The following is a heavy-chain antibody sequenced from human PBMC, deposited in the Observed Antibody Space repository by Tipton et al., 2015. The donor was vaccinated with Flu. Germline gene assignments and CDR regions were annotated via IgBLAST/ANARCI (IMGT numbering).Heavy chain of an antibody. CDR2: IWYDGSNK. J-gene: IGHJ4*02. D-gene: IGHD1-26*01. CDR3: ARDRAMGGSYFDY. Sequence: AASGFTFSSYGMHWVRQAPGKGLEWVAVIWYDGSNKYYADSVKGRFTISRDNSKNTLYLQMNSLRAEDTAVYYCARDRAMGGSYFDYGGQGTLVTVSS. V-gene: IGHV3-33*01. CDR1: GFTFSSYG.